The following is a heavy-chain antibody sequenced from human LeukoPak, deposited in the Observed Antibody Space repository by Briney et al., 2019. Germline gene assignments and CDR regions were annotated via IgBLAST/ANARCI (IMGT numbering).Heavy chain of an antibody. CDR1: GGTSSSYA. CDR3: ARASGVGATTDFQH. CDR2: IIPILGIA. D-gene: IGHD1-26*01. J-gene: IGHJ1*01. Sequence: SVKVSCKASGGTSSSYAISWVRQAPGQGLEWMGRIIPILGIANYAQKFQGRVTITADKSTSTAYMELSSLRSEDTAVYYCARASGVGATTDFQHWGQGTLVTVSS. V-gene: IGHV1-69*04.